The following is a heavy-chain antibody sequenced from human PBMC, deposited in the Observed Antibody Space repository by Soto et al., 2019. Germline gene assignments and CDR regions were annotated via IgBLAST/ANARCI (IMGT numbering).Heavy chain of an antibody. CDR3: AKVRVGIDVDFDY. Sequence: EVQLLESGGGLVQPGGSLRLSCAASGFTFSNSAMTWVRQAPAKGLEWVSTIRDSDSGGSTFYADFVKGRFTISRDESKNTLYLQMSSLRAEDTAMYYCAKVRVGIDVDFDYWGQGALVTVSS. V-gene: IGHV3-23*01. CDR1: GFTFSNSA. D-gene: IGHD2-21*01. CDR2: IRDSDSGGST. J-gene: IGHJ4*02.